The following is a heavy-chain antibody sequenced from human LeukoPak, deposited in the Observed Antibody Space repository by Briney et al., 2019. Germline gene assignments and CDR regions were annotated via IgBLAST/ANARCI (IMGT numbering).Heavy chain of an antibody. V-gene: IGHV4-39*07. J-gene: IGHJ6*03. CDR2: IYYSGST. CDR3: ARDVRLSSGWYAHYYYYMDV. Sequence: SETLSLTCTVSGGSISSSSYYWGWIRQPPGKGLEWIGSIYYSGSTYYNPSLKSRVTISVDTSKNQFSLKLSSVAAADTAVYYCARDVRLSSGWYAHYYYYMDVWGKGTTVTVSS. CDR1: GGSISSSSYY. D-gene: IGHD6-19*01.